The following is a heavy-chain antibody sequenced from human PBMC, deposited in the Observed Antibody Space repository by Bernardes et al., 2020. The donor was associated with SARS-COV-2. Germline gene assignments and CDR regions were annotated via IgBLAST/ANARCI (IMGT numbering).Heavy chain of an antibody. D-gene: IGHD5-12*01. CDR1: GGTFSSYG. V-gene: IGHV1-69*13. Sequence: SVKVSWEASGGTFSSYGISWVRQAPGQGLEWMGGIIPIFGTTNSAQTFQGRVTITADESTSTVYMELSGLRYEDTAVYYCARSVDVVPTTDYYYYGMDVWGQGSTVTVSS. CDR2: IIPIFGTT. J-gene: IGHJ6*02. CDR3: ARSVDVVPTTDYYYYGMDV.